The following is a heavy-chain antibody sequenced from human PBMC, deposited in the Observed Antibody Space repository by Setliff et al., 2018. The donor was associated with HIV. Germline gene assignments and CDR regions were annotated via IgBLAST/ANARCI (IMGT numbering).Heavy chain of an antibody. D-gene: IGHD3-22*01. CDR3: ARCYYDSSGPTDAFDI. V-gene: IGHV1-46*01. Sequence: GASVKVSCKASGYTFTNYYIHWVRQAPGQGLEWMGLINPSGGRTSYAQKFQGRLTMTRDTSRSTVYMELSSLRSEDPAVYYCARCYYDSSGPTDAFDIWGQGTVVTVSS. CDR2: INPSGGRT. J-gene: IGHJ3*02. CDR1: GYTFTNYY.